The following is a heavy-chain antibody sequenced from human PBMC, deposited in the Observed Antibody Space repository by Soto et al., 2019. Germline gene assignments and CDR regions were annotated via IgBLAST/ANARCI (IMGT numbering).Heavy chain of an antibody. CDR2: ISAGGETT. D-gene: IGHD3-10*02. CDR1: EFTFSKFL. V-gene: IGHV3-23*01. J-gene: IGHJ4*02. Sequence: LRLSCVVPEFTFSKFLMYWVRQAPGKGREWVAVISAGGETTHYGDPVKGRFTVSRDNDKNTLYLQMNSLRAEDTATYYCCSEHFDNWGQGTLVTVSS. CDR3: CSEHFDN.